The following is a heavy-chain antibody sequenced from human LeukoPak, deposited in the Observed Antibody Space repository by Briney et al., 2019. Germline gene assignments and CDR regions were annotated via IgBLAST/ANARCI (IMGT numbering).Heavy chain of an antibody. CDR2: ISSSSSYI. CDR1: GFTFSSYS. Sequence: GGSLRLSCAAFGFTFSSYSMNWVRQAPGKGLEWVSSISSSSSYIYYADSVKGRFTISRDNAKNSLYLQMNSLRAEDTAVYYCARDGRGCSSTSCYGSNYYYYYGMDVWGQGTTVTVSS. D-gene: IGHD2-2*01. J-gene: IGHJ6*02. CDR3: ARDGRGCSSTSCYGSNYYYYYGMDV. V-gene: IGHV3-21*01.